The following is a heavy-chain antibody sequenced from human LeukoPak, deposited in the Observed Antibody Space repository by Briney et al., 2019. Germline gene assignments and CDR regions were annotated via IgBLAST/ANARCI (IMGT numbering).Heavy chain of an antibody. Sequence: GGSLRLSCAASGFTFSSYSMNWVRQAPGKGLEWVSSISSSSSYIYYADSVKGRFTIFRDNAKNSLYLQMNSLRAEDTAVYYCARDVPRFLEWLALDYYYYYGMDVWGQGTTVTVSS. CDR2: ISSSSSYI. V-gene: IGHV3-21*01. CDR1: GFTFSSYS. CDR3: ARDVPRFLEWLALDYYYYYGMDV. D-gene: IGHD3-3*01. J-gene: IGHJ6*02.